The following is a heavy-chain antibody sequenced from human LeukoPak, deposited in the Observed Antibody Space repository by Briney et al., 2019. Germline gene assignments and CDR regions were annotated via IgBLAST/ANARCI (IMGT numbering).Heavy chain of an antibody. V-gene: IGHV3-11*04. D-gene: IGHD3-3*01. CDR3: GRALKGVFPPFFAY. CDR2: ISSSGSTI. J-gene: IGHJ4*02. CDR1: GFTFSDYY. Sequence: KPGGSLRLSCAASGFTFSDYYMSWIRQAPGKGLEWVSYISSSGSTIYYADSVKGRFTISRDNAKNSLFLQMNSLRAEDTAVYYWGRALKGVFPPFFAYGAQGPLVTV.